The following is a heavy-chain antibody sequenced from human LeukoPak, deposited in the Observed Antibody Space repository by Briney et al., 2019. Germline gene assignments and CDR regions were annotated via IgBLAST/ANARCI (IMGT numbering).Heavy chain of an antibody. V-gene: IGHV3-21*01. CDR3: VRERWGQKNGAAIYRDFDY. CDR2: ISSSSSYI. CDR1: GFTFSSYS. J-gene: IGHJ4*02. D-gene: IGHD2-2*01. Sequence: PGGSLRLSCAASGFTFSSYSMNWVRQAPGKGLEWVSSISSSSSYIYYADSVKGRFTISRDNAKNSLYLQMNSLRAEDTAVYYCVRERWGQKNGAAIYRDFDYWGQGTLVTVSS.